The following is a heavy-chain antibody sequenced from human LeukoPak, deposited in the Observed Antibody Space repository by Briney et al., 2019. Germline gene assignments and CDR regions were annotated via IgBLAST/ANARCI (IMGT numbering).Heavy chain of an antibody. D-gene: IGHD3-10*01. J-gene: IGHJ4*02. CDR3: AKSRATMVRGVPLNY. CDR2: ISSSGSTI. V-gene: IGHV3-48*03. Sequence: GGSLRLSCAASGFTFSSYEMNWVRQAPGKGLEWVSYISSSGSTIYYADSVKGRFTISRDNAKNSLYLQMNSLRAEDTAVYYCAKSRATMVRGVPLNYWGQGTLVTVSS. CDR1: GFTFSSYE.